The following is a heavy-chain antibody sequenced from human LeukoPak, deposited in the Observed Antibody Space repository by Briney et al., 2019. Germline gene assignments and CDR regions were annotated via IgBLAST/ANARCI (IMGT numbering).Heavy chain of an antibody. CDR2: ISNDGINK. V-gene: IGHV3-30-3*02. Sequence: TGGSLRLSCAASGFTFSTYAIHWVRQAPGKGLEWVAIISNDGINKYYADSVKGRFTISRDNSDNTLYLQMNSLRAEDTAVYYCAKEGDILTGYYFDYWGQGTLVTVSS. CDR3: AKEGDILTGYYFDY. D-gene: IGHD3-9*01. J-gene: IGHJ4*02. CDR1: GFTFSTYA.